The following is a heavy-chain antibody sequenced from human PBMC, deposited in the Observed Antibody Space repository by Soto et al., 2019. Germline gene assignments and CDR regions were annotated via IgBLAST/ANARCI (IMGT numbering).Heavy chain of an antibody. J-gene: IGHJ6*02. V-gene: IGHV5-51*01. CDR3: ARGAGTTIYYYYYGMDV. CDR1: GYSFTSYW. D-gene: IGHD1-7*01. CDR2: IYPGDSDT. Sequence: GESLKISCKGSGYSFTSYWIGWVRLMPGNGLEWMGIIYPGDSDTRYSPSFQGQVTISADKSISTAYLQWSSLKASDTAMYYCARGAGTTIYYYYYGMDVWGQGTTVTV.